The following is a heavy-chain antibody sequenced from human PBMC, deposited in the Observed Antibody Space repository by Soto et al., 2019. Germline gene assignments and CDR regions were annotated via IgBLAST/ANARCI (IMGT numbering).Heavy chain of an antibody. V-gene: IGHV1-46*01. D-gene: IGHD4-4*01. CDR2: INPSGGST. CDR3: ARETTVTTTTTNYYYYGMDV. Sequence: ASVKVSCKASGYTFTSYYMHWVRQAPGQGLEWMGIINPSGGSTSYAQKFQGRVTMTRDTSTSTVYMELSSLRSEDTAVYYCARETTVTTTTTNYYYYGMDVWGQGTTVTVSS. CDR1: GYTFTSYY. J-gene: IGHJ6*02.